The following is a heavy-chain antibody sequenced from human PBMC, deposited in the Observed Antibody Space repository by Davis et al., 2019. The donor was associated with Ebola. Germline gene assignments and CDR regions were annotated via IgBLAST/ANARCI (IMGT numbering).Heavy chain of an antibody. CDR3: ASPLKSRLWYGMDV. CDR2: ISAYNGNT. J-gene: IGHJ6*02. CDR1: GYTFTSYG. Sequence: ASVNVSCKASGYTFTSYGISWARQAPGQGLEWMGWISAYNGNTNYAQKLQGRVTMTTDTSTSTAYMELRSLRSDDTAVYYCASPLKSRLWYGMDVWGQGTTVTVSS. V-gene: IGHV1-18*04.